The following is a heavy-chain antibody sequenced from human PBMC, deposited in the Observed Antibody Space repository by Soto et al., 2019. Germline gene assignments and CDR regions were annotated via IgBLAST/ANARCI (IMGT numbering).Heavy chain of an antibody. D-gene: IGHD1-7*01. CDR2: IYYSGST. CDR3: ARLNWNYDYYYYYYMDV. Sequence: SETLSLTCTVSGGSISSSSYYWGWIRQPPGKGLEWIGSIYYSGSTYYNPSLKSRVTISVDTSKNQFSLKLSSVTAADTAVYYCARLNWNYDYYYYYYMDVWGKGTTVTVSS. CDR1: GGSISSSSYY. V-gene: IGHV4-39*01. J-gene: IGHJ6*03.